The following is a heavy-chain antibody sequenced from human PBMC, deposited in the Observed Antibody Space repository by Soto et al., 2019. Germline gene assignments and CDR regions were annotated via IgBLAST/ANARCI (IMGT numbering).Heavy chain of an antibody. J-gene: IGHJ4*02. Sequence: SETLSLTCTVSGGSISSSSYYWGWIRQPPGKGLEWIGNIYHSGSTYYNPSLKSRVTISVDTSRNQFSLKLSSVTAADTAVYYCVRYVRGYSYGPLGYWGQGTPVTVSS. D-gene: IGHD5-18*01. V-gene: IGHV4-39*01. CDR3: VRYVRGYSYGPLGY. CDR1: GGSISSSSYY. CDR2: IYHSGST.